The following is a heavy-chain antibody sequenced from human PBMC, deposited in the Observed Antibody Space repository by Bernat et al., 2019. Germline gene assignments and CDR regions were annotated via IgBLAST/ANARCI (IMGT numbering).Heavy chain of an antibody. CDR1: GYTFTSYC. J-gene: IGHJ6*02. CDR2: ISAYNGNT. CDR3: ERDPDIVVVRAAIDGARVNYYYYGMDV. D-gene: IGHD2-2*02. V-gene: IGHV1-18*04. Sequence: QVQLVQSGAELNKPGVSVKVSCKASGYTFTSYCISWVRQAPGLGLEWMGWISAYNGNTNYAQKLQGRVTMTTDTSTRTAYMELRSLRSDDTAVYYFERDPDIVVVRAAIDGARVNYYYYGMDVWGQGTTVTVSS.